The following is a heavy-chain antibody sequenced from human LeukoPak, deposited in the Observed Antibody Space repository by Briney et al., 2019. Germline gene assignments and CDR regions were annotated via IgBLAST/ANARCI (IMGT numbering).Heavy chain of an antibody. J-gene: IGHJ4*02. D-gene: IGHD1-26*01. CDR1: GGTFSSYA. CDR3: ARDNGGVKQWELHRPFDY. Sequence: SVKVSCKPSGGTFSSYAISWVRPAPGQGLEWMGGIIPIFGTANYAQKFQGRVTITTDESTRTAYMELSSLRSEDTAVYYCARDNGGVKQWELHRPFDYWGQGTLVTVSS. V-gene: IGHV1-69*05. CDR2: IIPIFGTA.